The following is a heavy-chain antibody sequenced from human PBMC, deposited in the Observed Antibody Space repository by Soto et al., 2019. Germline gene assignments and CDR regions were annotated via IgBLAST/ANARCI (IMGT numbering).Heavy chain of an antibody. J-gene: IGHJ4*02. V-gene: IGHV3-64*01. D-gene: IGHD2-2*01. Sequence: PGGSLRLSCAASGFTFSSYAMHWVRQAPGKGLEYVSAISSNGGSTYYANSVKGRFTISRDNSKNTLYLQMGSLRAEDMAVYYCARGSNGSSTTYDYWGEGIRVTVSS. CDR2: ISSNGGST. CDR1: GFTFSSYA. CDR3: ARGSNGSSTTYDY.